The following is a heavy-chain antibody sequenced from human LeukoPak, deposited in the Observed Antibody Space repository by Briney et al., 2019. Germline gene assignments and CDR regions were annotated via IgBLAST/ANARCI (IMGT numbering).Heavy chain of an antibody. CDR2: ISGSGGST. V-gene: IGHV3-23*01. D-gene: IGHD6-19*01. CDR3: AKGSGWYV. J-gene: IGHJ4*02. CDR1: GFTFSSSS. Sequence: GGSLRLSCAASGFTFSSSSMSWVRQAPGKGLEWVSVISGSGGSTDYADSVKGRFTISRDNSKNTLYLQINSLRAEATAVYYCAKGSGWYVWGQGTLVTVSS.